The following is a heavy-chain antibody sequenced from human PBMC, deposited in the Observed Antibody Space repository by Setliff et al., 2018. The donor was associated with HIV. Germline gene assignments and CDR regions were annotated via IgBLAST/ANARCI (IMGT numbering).Heavy chain of an antibody. Sequence: ASVKVSCKASGYSFTDYYIHWVRQAPGQGLEWMGWINPKSDGTNYAQKFQGRITMTRDTSISTAYMELSSLRSEDTAVYYCARDFGGYCSSMSCPGLFDPWGQGTLVTVSS. CDR1: GYSFTDYY. CDR2: INPKSDGT. D-gene: IGHD2-2*01. J-gene: IGHJ5*02. CDR3: ARDFGGYCSSMSCPGLFDP. V-gene: IGHV1-2*02.